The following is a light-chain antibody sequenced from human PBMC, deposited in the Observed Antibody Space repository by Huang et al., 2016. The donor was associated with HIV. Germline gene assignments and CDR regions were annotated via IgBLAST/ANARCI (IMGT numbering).Light chain of an antibody. J-gene: IGKJ2*01. V-gene: IGKV3-15*01. CDR2: GAS. CDR3: QQYNNWPYT. Sequence: ETVMTQSPATLSVSPGERDTLSCRASQSVSSNLAWYKQKPGQAPRLLIYGASTRATGIPARFRGSGSGPEFTLTISSLQSEDFAFYYCQQYNNWPYTFGQGTKLEI. CDR1: QSVSSN.